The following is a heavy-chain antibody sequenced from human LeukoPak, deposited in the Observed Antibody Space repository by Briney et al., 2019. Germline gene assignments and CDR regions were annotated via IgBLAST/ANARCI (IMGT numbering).Heavy chain of an antibody. V-gene: IGHV3-74*01. CDR3: ARAEYYRFDY. Sequence: GGSLRLSCAASGFTFSSYWVHWVRQAPGKGLEWVSRINNDGSTINYADSVKGRFTISRDNAENTLYLQMNSLRAEDTAIYFCARAEYYRFDYWGQGTLVTVSS. CDR2: INNDGSTI. D-gene: IGHD2/OR15-2a*01. CDR1: GFTFSSYW. J-gene: IGHJ4*02.